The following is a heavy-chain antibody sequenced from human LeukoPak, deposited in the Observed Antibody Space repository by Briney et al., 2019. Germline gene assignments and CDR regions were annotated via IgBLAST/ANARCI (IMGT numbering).Heavy chain of an antibody. CDR1: GLTFSRYW. CDR3: ARDFTHYYDSSGYHGDY. D-gene: IGHD3-22*01. CDR2: IKQDGSEK. V-gene: IGHV3-7*01. J-gene: IGHJ4*02. Sequence: PGGXXXXXCAASGLTFSRYWMSWVRQAPGKGLEWVANIKQDGSEKYYVDSVKGRFTIYRDKDKNSLYLQMNRLRAGDTAVYYCARDFTHYYDSSGYHGDYWGQGTLVTVSS.